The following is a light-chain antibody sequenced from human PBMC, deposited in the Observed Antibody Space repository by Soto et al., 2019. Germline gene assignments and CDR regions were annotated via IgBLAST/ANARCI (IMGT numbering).Light chain of an antibody. CDR3: SSYTSSSTLD. CDR1: SSDVGGYNY. V-gene: IGLV2-14*01. CDR2: DVS. Sequence: QSVLTQPASVSGSPGQSITISCTGTSSDVGGYNYVSWYQQHPGKAPKLMIYDVSNRPSGVSNRFSGSKSGHTASLTISGLQAEDEADYYCSSYTSSSTLDFGTGTKLTVL. J-gene: IGLJ1*01.